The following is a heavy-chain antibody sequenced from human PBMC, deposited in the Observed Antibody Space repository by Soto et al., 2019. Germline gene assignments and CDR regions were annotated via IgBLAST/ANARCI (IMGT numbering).Heavy chain of an antibody. J-gene: IGHJ6*02. V-gene: IGHV1-46*01. CDR3: ARVLVRGHNGMDV. CDR2: INPTGGST. D-gene: IGHD2-15*01. Sequence: QVELVQSGAEVKKPGASVKISCKASGYTFTTYFMHWVRQAPGQGLEWMGIINPTGGSTTYAEKFHGRVTMTRDTSTPTVYMALTSLRSDDPALYYCARVLVRGHNGMDVWGQGTTVTVPS. CDR1: GYTFTTYF.